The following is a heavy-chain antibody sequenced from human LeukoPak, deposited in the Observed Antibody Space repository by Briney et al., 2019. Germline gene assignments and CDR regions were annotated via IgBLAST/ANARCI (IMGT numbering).Heavy chain of an antibody. Sequence: GASVKVSCKASGYTFTSYAMHWVRQAPGQRLEWMGWINAGNGNTKYSQKFQGRVTITRDTSASTAYMELSSLRSEDTAVYYCARDRRSRSTTVTGNWFDPWGQGTLVTVSS. CDR1: GYTFTSYA. CDR3: ARDRRSRSTTVTGNWFDP. D-gene: IGHD4-17*01. J-gene: IGHJ5*02. V-gene: IGHV1-3*01. CDR2: INAGNGNT.